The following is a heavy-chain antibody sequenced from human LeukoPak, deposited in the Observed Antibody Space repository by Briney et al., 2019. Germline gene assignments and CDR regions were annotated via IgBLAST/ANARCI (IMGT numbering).Heavy chain of an antibody. CDR1: GFTFSSYS. Sequence: GGSLRLSCAASGFTFSSYSMTWVRQAPGKGLEWVSSISSDSTTMYYADSVKGRFTISRDNSKNTLYLQMNSLRAEDTAVYYCARLDSSGYRSFDYWGQGTLVTVSS. V-gene: IGHV3-23*01. J-gene: IGHJ4*02. D-gene: IGHD3-22*01. CDR2: ISSDSTTM. CDR3: ARLDSSGYRSFDY.